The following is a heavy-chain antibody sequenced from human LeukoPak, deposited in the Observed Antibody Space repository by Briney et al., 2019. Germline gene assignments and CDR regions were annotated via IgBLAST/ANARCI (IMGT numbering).Heavy chain of an antibody. J-gene: IGHJ4*02. CDR2: IIPIFGTA. V-gene: IGHV1-69*13. D-gene: IGHD5-18*01. CDR1: GGTFSIYA. CDR3: AREGYSYGYYFDY. Sequence: ASVTVSFKASGGTFSIYAISWVRQAPGQGLEWMGGIIPIFGTANYAQKFQGRVTITADESTSTAYMELSSLRSEDTAVYYCAREGYSYGYYFDYWGQGTLVTVSS.